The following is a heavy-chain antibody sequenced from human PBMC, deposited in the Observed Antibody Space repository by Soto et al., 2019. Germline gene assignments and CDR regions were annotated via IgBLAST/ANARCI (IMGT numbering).Heavy chain of an antibody. CDR3: AGIKRGYRAWVLTN. CDR2: INSDGSST. D-gene: IGHD5-18*01. Sequence: GGSLRLSCAASGFTFSSYWMHWVRQAPGKGLVWVSRINSDGSSTSYADSVKGRFTISRDNAKNTLYLQMNSLRAEDTAVYYCAGIKRGYRAWVLTNWGQGTLVTVSS. J-gene: IGHJ4*02. CDR1: GFTFSSYW. V-gene: IGHV3-74*01.